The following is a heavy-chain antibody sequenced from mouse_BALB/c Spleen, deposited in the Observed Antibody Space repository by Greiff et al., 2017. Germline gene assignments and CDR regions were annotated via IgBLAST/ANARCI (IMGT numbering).Heavy chain of an antibody. CDR1: GYSITSDYA. V-gene: IGHV3-2*02. CDR3: ARRGNWDY. Sequence: DVQLQESGPGLVKPSQSLSLTCTVTGYSITSDYAWNWIRQFPGNKLEWMGYISYSGSTSYNPSLKSRISITRDTSKNQFFLQLNSVTTEDTATYYCARRGNWDYWGQGTTLTVSS. D-gene: IGHD4-1*01. CDR2: ISYSGST. J-gene: IGHJ2*01.